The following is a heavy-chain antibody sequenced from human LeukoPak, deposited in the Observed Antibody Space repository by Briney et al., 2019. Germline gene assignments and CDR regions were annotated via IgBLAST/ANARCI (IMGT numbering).Heavy chain of an antibody. V-gene: IGHV3-23*01. CDR2: ISSTGGST. J-gene: IGHJ5*02. Sequence: GGSLRLSCAASGFPFSSYAMSWVRQAPGKRLQWVSGISSTGGSTYYTDSVKGRFSISRDNSKNTLSLQMNSLTAEDTAVYYCARGYSSLDPWGQGTLVTVSS. CDR3: ARGYSSLDP. D-gene: IGHD6-19*01. CDR1: GFPFSSYA.